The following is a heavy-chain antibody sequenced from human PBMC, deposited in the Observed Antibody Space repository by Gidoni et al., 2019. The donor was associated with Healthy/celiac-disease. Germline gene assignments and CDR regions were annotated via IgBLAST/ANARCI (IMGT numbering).Heavy chain of an antibody. CDR1: GFTFSSYA. D-gene: IGHD2-2*02. CDR2: ISGSGGST. Sequence: EVQLLESGGGLVQPGGSLRLSCAASGFTFSSYAMSWVRQAPGKGLEWVSAISGSGGSTYYADSVKGRFTISRDNSKNTLYLQMNSLRAEDTAVYYCAKVDCSSTSCYKTGGWYFDLWGRGTLVTVSS. CDR3: AKVDCSSTSCYKTGGWYFDL. J-gene: IGHJ2*01. V-gene: IGHV3-23*01.